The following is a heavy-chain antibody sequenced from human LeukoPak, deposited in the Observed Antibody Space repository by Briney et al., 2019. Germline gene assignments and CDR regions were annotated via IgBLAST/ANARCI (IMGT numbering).Heavy chain of an antibody. Sequence: GESLKISCQPSGSTFGTYWIGWVRQMPGKGLEWMGIIHLRDSLTYYSPSWQGQVIISDDKSISTAYLQWNSLTASDSGIYYCASARDGNFYWDYWAQGTLVTVAS. CDR1: GSTFGTYW. CDR2: IHLRDSLT. CDR3: ASARDGNFYWDY. J-gene: IGHJ4*02. D-gene: IGHD3-9*01. V-gene: IGHV5-51*01.